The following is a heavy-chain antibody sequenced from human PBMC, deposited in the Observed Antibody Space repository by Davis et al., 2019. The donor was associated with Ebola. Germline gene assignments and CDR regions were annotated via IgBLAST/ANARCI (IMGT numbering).Heavy chain of an antibody. CDR3: ARLGMNGFDPEVYFDY. CDR1: GFTFSSYA. D-gene: IGHD7-27*01. CDR2: INHSGST. V-gene: IGHV4-34*01. Sequence: ESLKISCAASGFTFSSYAMSWVRQAPGKGLEWIGEINHSGSTNYNPSLKSRVTISVDTSKNQFSLKLSSVTAADTAAYYCARLGMNGFDPEVYFDYWGQGILVTVSS. J-gene: IGHJ4*02.